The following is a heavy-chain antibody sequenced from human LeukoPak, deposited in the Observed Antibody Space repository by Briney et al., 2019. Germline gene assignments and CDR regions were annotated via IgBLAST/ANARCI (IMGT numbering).Heavy chain of an antibody. CDR3: VRQGSSWYRSYFDY. D-gene: IGHD6-13*01. CDR2: ISGSGSAI. Sequence: PGGSLRLSCAASGFTFSSYEMNWVRQAPGKGLEWVSYISGSGSAIYYADSVKGRFTISRDNTKNSLYLQMNSLRAEDTAVYYCVRQGSSWYRSYFDYWGQGTLVTVSS. CDR1: GFTFSSYE. J-gene: IGHJ4*02. V-gene: IGHV3-48*03.